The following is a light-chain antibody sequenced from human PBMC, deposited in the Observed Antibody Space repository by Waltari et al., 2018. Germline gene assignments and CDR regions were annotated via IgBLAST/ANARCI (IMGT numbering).Light chain of an antibody. CDR1: QNINPF. V-gene: IGKV3-11*01. Sequence: VLTQSPATLSLSAGEGATSPCRASQNINPFLAWYQQKPGQAPRLLIYDASNRATGVPVRFSGGGSGTDFTLTISSLEPEDFAVYYCQQRAVWPPNFGGGTKVEIK. J-gene: IGKJ4*01. CDR3: QQRAVWPPN. CDR2: DAS.